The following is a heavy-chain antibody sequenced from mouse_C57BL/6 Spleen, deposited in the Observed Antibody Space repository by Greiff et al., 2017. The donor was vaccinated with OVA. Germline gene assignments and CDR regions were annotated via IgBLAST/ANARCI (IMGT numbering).Heavy chain of an antibody. CDR3: ARNDDYDGNYDAMDY. V-gene: IGHV2-2*01. Sequence: VKLMESGPGLVQPSQSLSITCTVSGFSLTSYGVHWVRQSPGKGLEWLGVIWSGGSTDYNAAFISRLSISKDKSKSQVFLKMNSLQADDTAIYYFARNDDYDGNYDAMDYWGQGTSVTVSS. D-gene: IGHD2-4*01. CDR2: IWSGGST. J-gene: IGHJ4*01. CDR1: GFSLTSYG.